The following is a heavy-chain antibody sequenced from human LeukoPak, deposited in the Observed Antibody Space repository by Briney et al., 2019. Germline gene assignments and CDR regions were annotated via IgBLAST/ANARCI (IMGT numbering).Heavy chain of an antibody. CDR1: GFTFSSYA. CDR2: ISGSGGST. CDR3: AKGLTDILTGYTFDY. J-gene: IGHJ4*02. V-gene: IGHV3-23*01. Sequence: PGGSLRLSCAASGFTFSSYAMSWVRQAPGKGLEWVSAISGSGGSTYYADSVKGRFTISRDNSKNTLYLQMNSLRAEDTAVYYCAKGLTDILTGYTFDYWGQGTLVTVSS. D-gene: IGHD3-9*01.